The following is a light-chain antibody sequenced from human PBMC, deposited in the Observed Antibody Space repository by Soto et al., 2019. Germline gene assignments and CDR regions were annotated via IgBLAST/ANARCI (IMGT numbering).Light chain of an antibody. Sequence: EILLTQSPATLSLSPGERATLFCRASQSVSSYFAWYQQKPGQAPNLLIYDASNRATGIPARLSGSGSGTDFTLTISSLEPEDFEVYYCQQRSNWPLTFGQGTRLEIK. V-gene: IGKV3-11*01. CDR2: DAS. J-gene: IGKJ5*01. CDR3: QQRSNWPLT. CDR1: QSVSSY.